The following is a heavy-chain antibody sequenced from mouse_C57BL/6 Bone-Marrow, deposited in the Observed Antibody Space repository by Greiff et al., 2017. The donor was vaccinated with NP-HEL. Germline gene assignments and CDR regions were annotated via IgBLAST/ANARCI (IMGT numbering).Heavy chain of an antibody. Sequence: VQGVESGAELVKPGASVKISCKASGYAFSSYWMNWVKQRPGKGLEWIGQIYPGDGDTNYNGKFKGKATLTADKSSSTAYMQLSSLTSEDSAVYFCARGREDYAMDYWGQGTSVTVSS. J-gene: IGHJ4*01. V-gene: IGHV1-80*01. CDR3: ARGREDYAMDY. CDR1: GYAFSSYW. CDR2: IYPGDGDT.